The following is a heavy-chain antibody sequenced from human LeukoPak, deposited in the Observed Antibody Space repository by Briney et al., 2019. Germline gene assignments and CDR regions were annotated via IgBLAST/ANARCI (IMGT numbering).Heavy chain of an antibody. V-gene: IGHV5-10-1*01. CDR3: ARGDTAMAPNYYYGVDV. CDR2: IDPSDSYT. Sequence: GESLKISCKGSGYSFTSYWISWVRQMPGKGLEWMGRIDPSDSYTNYSPSFQGHVTISADKSISTAYLQWSSLKASDTAMYYCARGDTAMAPNYYYGVDVWGQGTTVTVSS. CDR1: GYSFTSYW. D-gene: IGHD5-18*01. J-gene: IGHJ6*02.